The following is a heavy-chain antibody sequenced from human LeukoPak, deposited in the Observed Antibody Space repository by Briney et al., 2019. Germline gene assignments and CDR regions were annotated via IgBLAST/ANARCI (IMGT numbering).Heavy chain of an antibody. CDR1: GYTFTSYD. J-gene: IGHJ6*03. CDR3: ARGISHSGWPGSYYYYYYYMDV. CDR2: MNPNSGNT. D-gene: IGHD6-19*01. V-gene: IGHV1-8*01. Sequence: ASVKVSCKASGYTFTSYDINWVRQATGQGLEWMGWMNPNSGNTGYAQKFQGRVTMTRNTSISTAYMELSSLRSEDTAVYYCARGISHSGWPGSYYYYYYYMDVWGKGTTVTISS.